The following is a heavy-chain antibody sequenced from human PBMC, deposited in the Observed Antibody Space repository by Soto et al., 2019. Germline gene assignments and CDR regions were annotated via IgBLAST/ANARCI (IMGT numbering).Heavy chain of an antibody. Sequence: GGSLRLSCAASGFTFSDYYMSWIRQAPGKGLEWVSYISSSGSTIYYADSVKGRFTISRDNAKNSLYLQMNSLRAEDTAVYYCARARVNEDIVVVPAAIDFDYWGQGTLVTVSS. CDR3: ARARVNEDIVVVPAAIDFDY. V-gene: IGHV3-11*01. J-gene: IGHJ4*02. D-gene: IGHD2-2*02. CDR1: GFTFSDYY. CDR2: ISSSGSTI.